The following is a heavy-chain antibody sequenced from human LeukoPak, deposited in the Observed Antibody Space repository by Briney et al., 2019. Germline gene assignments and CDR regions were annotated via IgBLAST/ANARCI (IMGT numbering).Heavy chain of an antibody. Sequence: SGTLSLTCTVSGGSISSSSYYWGWIRQPPGKGLEWIGSIYYSGSTYYNPSLKSRVTISVDTSKNQFSLKLGSVTAADTAVYYCARLYYYDSSGYSIGSDAFDIWGQGTMVTVSS. CDR2: IYYSGST. J-gene: IGHJ3*02. CDR3: ARLYYYDSSGYSIGSDAFDI. D-gene: IGHD3-22*01. V-gene: IGHV4-39*01. CDR1: GGSISSSSYY.